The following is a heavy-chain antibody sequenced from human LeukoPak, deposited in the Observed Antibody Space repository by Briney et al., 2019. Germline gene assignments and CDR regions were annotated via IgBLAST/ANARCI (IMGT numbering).Heavy chain of an antibody. Sequence: GGSLRLSCAASGFTFSDYALIWVRQAPGKGLEWISAIRGTGGTTYYGESVAGRCTISRDNSRNTLYLQMNSLRAEDTALYFCGKDPNGDYVGAFDFWGPGTMVTVSS. CDR3: GKDPNGDYVGAFDF. D-gene: IGHD4-17*01. CDR1: GFTFSDYA. V-gene: IGHV3-23*01. J-gene: IGHJ3*01. CDR2: IRGTGGTT.